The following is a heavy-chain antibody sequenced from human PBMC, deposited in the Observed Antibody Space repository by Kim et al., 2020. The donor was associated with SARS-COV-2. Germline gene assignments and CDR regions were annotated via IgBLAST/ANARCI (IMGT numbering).Heavy chain of an antibody. CDR2: ISSSGSTI. J-gene: IGHJ4*02. CDR1: GFTFSSYE. Sequence: GGSLRLSCAASGFTFSSYEMNWVRQAPGKGLEWVSYISSSGSTIYYADSVKGRFTISRDNAKNSLYLQMNSLRAEDTAVYYCAREGEDVLRFLEWLDEPRTPLDYWGQGTLVTVSS. V-gene: IGHV3-48*03. D-gene: IGHD3-3*01. CDR3: AREGEDVLRFLEWLDEPRTPLDY.